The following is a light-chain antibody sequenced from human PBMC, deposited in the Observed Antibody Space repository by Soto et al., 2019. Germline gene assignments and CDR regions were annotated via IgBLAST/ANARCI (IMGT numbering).Light chain of an antibody. CDR3: QQYNSYSRT. Sequence: DIQMTQSPSSVSASVGDRVTITCRASQSISTWLAWFQQKPGKAPKLLIYKAPSLESGVPSRFSGSGSGTEFTLPISSLQNDDFETYDCQQYNSYSRTFGQGTKVDIK. CDR1: QSISTW. V-gene: IGKV1-5*03. CDR2: KAP. J-gene: IGKJ1*01.